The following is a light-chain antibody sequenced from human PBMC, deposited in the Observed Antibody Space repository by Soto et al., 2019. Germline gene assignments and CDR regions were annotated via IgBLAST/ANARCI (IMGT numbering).Light chain of an antibody. Sequence: EIVLTQSPATLSLSPGERATLSCRASQGVSSYLAWYQQKPGQAPRLLIYDASNRATGIPARFSGSGPGTDFTLTISSLEPEDFAVYYCQQRSNWHPSITFGQGTRLEIK. CDR1: QGVSSY. V-gene: IGKV3D-11*01. CDR2: DAS. J-gene: IGKJ5*01. CDR3: QQRSNWHPSIT.